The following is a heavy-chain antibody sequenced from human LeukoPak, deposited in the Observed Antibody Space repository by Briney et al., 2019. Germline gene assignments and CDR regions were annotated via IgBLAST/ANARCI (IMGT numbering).Heavy chain of an antibody. Sequence: PSETLSLTCTVSGGSVSSGSYYWSWIRQPPGKGLEWIGCIYYSGSTNYNPSLKSRVTISVDTSKNQFSLKLSSVTAADTAVYYCASTATLYYYGSGSYYPDYWGQGTLVTVSS. CDR2: IYYSGST. V-gene: IGHV4-61*01. D-gene: IGHD3-10*01. J-gene: IGHJ4*02. CDR3: ASTATLYYYGSGSYYPDY. CDR1: GGSVSSGSYY.